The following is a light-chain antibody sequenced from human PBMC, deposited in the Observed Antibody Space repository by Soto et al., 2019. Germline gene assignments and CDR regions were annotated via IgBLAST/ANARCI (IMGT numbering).Light chain of an antibody. V-gene: IGKV1-39*01. J-gene: IGKJ5*01. CDR2: AAS. CDR3: QQSYGTPII. Sequence: DIQMTQSPFSLSAPVGDRVTITCRASQSISNYLNWYQQKQGKAPKLLIYAASTLQSGVTSRFSGSGSGTEFTLTSSSLQPEDSATYYCQQSYGTPIIVGQGTRLDIK. CDR1: QSISNY.